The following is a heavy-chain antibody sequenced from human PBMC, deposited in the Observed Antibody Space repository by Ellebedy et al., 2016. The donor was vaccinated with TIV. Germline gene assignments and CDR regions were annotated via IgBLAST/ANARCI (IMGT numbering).Heavy chain of an antibody. CDR3: ATTPAKYVPNCGATDCYGCFDP. V-gene: IGHV3-23*01. CDR1: GFIFNTYT. J-gene: IGHJ5*02. CDR2: ISTSGDKT. Sequence: PGGSLRLSCAASGFIFNTYTMNWVRQAPGKGLEWVSSISTSGDKTYYTDSVKCRFTISRDNPKNTLFLQMNSLRAEDTAVYYCATTPAKYVPNCGATDCYGCFDPWGHGTLVIVSS. D-gene: IGHD3-10*01.